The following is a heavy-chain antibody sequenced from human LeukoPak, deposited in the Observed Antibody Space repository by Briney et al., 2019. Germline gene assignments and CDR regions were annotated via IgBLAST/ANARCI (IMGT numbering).Heavy chain of an antibody. V-gene: IGHV3-49*04. CDR2: IRSKAYGGTT. Sequence: GSLRLSCTASGFTFSDYAMSWVRQAPGKGLEWVGFIRSKAYGGTTEYAASVKGRFTISRDDSKSIAYLQMNSLKTEDTAVYYCTREGDYGYFDYWGQGTLVTVSS. CDR1: GFTFSDYA. D-gene: IGHD4-17*01. J-gene: IGHJ4*02. CDR3: TREGDYGYFDY.